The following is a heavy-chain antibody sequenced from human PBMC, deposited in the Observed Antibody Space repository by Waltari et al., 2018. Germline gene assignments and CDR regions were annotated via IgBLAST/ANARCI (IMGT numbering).Heavy chain of an antibody. CDR2: IDLYGSEK. CDR1: GFSFNTYW. CDR3: ARGATISFDN. J-gene: IGHJ4*02. D-gene: IGHD5-12*01. Sequence: EVQLVESGGGLVQPGGSLRLSCAASGFSFNTYWMSWVRQAPGKGLEWVANIDLYGSEKHYVDSVKGRFTISRDNAQNSLYLQMDSLRAEDTALYYCARGATISFDNWGQGTLVTVSS. V-gene: IGHV3-7*04.